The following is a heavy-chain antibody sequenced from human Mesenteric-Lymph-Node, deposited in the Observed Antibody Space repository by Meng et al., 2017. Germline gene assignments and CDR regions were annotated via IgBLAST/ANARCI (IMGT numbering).Heavy chain of an antibody. CDR2: IYYSGST. CDR1: GGSISSGDSY. J-gene: IGHJ4*02. Sequence: QASGPGLVTPSQPLSLTCSVSGGSISSGDSYWSWIRQPPGKGLEWIGYIYYSGSTYYNPSLRSRITISVDTSKNQFSLKLRFVTAADTAVYYCAREGRSHQVGVSVYWGQGNLVTVSS. V-gene: IGHV4-30-4*01. D-gene: IGHD2-21*01. CDR3: AREGRSHQVGVSVY.